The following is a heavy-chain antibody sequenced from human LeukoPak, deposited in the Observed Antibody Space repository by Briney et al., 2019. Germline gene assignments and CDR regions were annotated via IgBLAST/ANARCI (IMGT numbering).Heavy chain of an antibody. D-gene: IGHD4/OR15-4a*01. CDR1: GFSSSTYA. J-gene: IGHJ5*02. CDR3: AKDLHYGDGRWEFDP. CDR2: MIGSGTT. V-gene: IGHV3-23*01. Sequence: GSLRLSCAASGFSSSTYAMAWVRQAPGKGLQWVSVMIGSGTTYYAASVKGRFTISRDNSKNTVYLQMNSLRVEDTAIYDCAKDLHYGDGRWEFDPWGQGTLVTVSS.